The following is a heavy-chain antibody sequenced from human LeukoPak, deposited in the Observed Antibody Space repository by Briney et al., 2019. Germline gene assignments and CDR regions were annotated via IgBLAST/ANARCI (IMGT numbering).Heavy chain of an antibody. CDR2: ISSRSNYI. V-gene: IGHV3-21*04. CDR1: GFTFSDYV. CDR3: AKATSSGYLEYFQH. J-gene: IGHJ1*01. Sequence: GGSLRLSCAASGFTFSDYVMEWVRQAPGKGLEWVASISSRSNYIYYTDSVKGRFTVSRDNAKNSVYLQLNSLRAEDTAVYYCAKATSSGYLEYFQHWGQGTLVTVSS. D-gene: IGHD3-22*01.